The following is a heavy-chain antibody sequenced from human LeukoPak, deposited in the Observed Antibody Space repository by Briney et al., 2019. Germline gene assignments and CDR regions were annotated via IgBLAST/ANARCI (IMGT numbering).Heavy chain of an antibody. CDR3: ARDLQAMGSLDY. J-gene: IGHJ4*02. D-gene: IGHD5-18*01. Sequence: PGRSLRLSCAASGFTFSRYTMHWVRQAPGKGLEWVAIISYDGSNKYYADSVKGRFTISRDNSKNTLYLQVNSLRAEGTAVYYCARDLQAMGSLDYWGQGTLVTVSS. V-gene: IGHV3-30-3*01. CDR1: GFTFSRYT. CDR2: ISYDGSNK.